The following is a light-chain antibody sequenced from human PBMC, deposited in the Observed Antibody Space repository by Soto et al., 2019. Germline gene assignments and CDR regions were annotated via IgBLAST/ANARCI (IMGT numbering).Light chain of an antibody. CDR3: QQYGSSLWT. CDR2: GAS. Sequence: IGLTPSQCTLSLSPGARATLSCSASQSVSSSYLAWYQQKPGQAPRLLIYGASSRATGIPDRFSGSGSGTDFTLTISRLDPEDFAVYCCQQYGSSLWTFSQGTNVDIK. V-gene: IGKV3-20*01. J-gene: IGKJ1*01. CDR1: QSVSSSY.